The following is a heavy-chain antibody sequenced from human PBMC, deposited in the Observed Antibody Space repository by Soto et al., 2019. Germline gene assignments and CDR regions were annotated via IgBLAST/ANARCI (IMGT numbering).Heavy chain of an antibody. CDR1: GGTFSSYA. J-gene: IGHJ5*02. D-gene: IGHD6-19*01. Sequence: QVQLVQSGAEVKKPGSSVKVSCKASGGTFSSYAISWVRQAPGQGLEWMGGIIPNSGGTNYAQKFQGRVTMTRDTSISTAYMELSRLRSDDTAVYYCARGLAGYSSGWYKPWGQGTLVTVSS. V-gene: IGHV1-2*02. CDR3: ARGLAGYSSGWYKP. CDR2: IIPNSGGT.